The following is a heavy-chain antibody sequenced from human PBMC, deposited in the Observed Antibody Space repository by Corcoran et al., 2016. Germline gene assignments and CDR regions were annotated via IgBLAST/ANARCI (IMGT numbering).Heavy chain of an antibody. CDR1: GYDFTTYW. D-gene: IGHD6-19*01. J-gene: IGHJ6*02. CDR3: AGRVADRWGSYGMDV. Sequence: EVQLVQSGAEVKKPGESLKISCKVSGYDFTTYWIAWVRQMPGKGLEWMGIISPTDSDTTYSPSFQGQVTISADKSITTTYLQWGSLKASDTAIDYCAGRVADRWGSYGMDVWGQGTTVTVSS. CDR2: ISPTDSDT. V-gene: IGHV5-51*01.